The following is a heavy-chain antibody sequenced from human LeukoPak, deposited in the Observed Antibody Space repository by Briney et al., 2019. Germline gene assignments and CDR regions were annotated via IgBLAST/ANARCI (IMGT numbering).Heavy chain of an antibody. CDR1: GGSISSSNW. Sequence: PSGTLSLTCAVSGGSISSSNWWSWVRQPPGKGLEWIGEIYHSGSTNYNPSLKSRVTISVDKSNNQFSLKLNSVTAADTAVYYCARETAAAGDFDYWGQGTLVTVSS. CDR3: ARETAAAGDFDY. D-gene: IGHD6-13*01. J-gene: IGHJ4*02. V-gene: IGHV4-4*02. CDR2: IYHSGST.